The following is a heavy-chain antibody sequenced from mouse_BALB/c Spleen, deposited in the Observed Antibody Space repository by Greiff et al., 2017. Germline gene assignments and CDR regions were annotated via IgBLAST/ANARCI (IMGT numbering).Heavy chain of an antibody. CDR1: GFNIKDYY. D-gene: IGHD1-2*01. CDR3: VAVTTAQRYYAMDY. CDR2: IDPENGDT. V-gene: IGHV14-4*02. Sequence: VQLQQSGAELVRSGASVKLSCTASGFNIKDYYMHWVKQRPEQGLEWIGWIDPENGDTEYAPKFQGKATMTADTSSNTAYLQLSSLTSEDTAVYYCVAVTTAQRYYAMDYWGQGASETVSS. J-gene: IGHJ4*01.